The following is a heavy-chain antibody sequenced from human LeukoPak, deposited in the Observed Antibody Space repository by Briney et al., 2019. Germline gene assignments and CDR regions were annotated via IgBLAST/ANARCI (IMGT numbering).Heavy chain of an antibody. CDR2: ISGSGGST. V-gene: IGHV3-23*01. CDR1: GFTFSNYA. Sequence: GGSLRLSCAASGFTFSNYAMSWVRQAPGKGLEWVSAISGSGGSTYYADSVKGRFTISRDNSKNTLYLQMNSLRAEDTAVYYCARVVPPTDYGSGSYFWDPYYFDYWGQGTLVTVSS. CDR3: ARVVPPTDYGSGSYFWDPYYFDY. J-gene: IGHJ4*02. D-gene: IGHD3-10*01.